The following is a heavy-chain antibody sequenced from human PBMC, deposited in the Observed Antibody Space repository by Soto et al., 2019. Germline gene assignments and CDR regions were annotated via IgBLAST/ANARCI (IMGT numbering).Heavy chain of an antibody. CDR2: ISYDGSNK. CDR1: GFTFSSYG. V-gene: IGHV3-30*18. J-gene: IGHJ6*02. CDR3: AKDYAEDVAYGMDV. Sequence: QVQLVESGGGVVQPGRSLRLSCAASGFTFSSYGMHWVRQAPGKGLEWVAVISYDGSNKYYADSVKGRFTISRDNSKNTLYLQMNSLRAEDTAVYYCAKDYAEDVAYGMDVWGQGTTVTVSS. D-gene: IGHD3-16*01.